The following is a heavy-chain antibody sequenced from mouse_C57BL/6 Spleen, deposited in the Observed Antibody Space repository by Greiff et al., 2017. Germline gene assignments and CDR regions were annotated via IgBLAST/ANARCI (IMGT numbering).Heavy chain of an antibody. D-gene: IGHD1-1*01. CDR1: GFNIKDYY. Sequence: VQLQQSGAELVKPGASVKLSCTASGFNIKDYYMHWVKQRTEQGLEWIGRIDPEDGETKYAPKFKGKATITADTSSSTAYLQLSSLTSADTAVYYCARVCYGPEDYFDCWGPGTTLTVAS. CDR3: ARVCYGPEDYFDC. CDR2: IDPEDGET. V-gene: IGHV14-2*01. J-gene: IGHJ2*01.